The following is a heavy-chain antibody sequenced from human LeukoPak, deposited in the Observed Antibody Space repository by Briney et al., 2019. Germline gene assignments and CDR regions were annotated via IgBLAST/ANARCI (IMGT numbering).Heavy chain of an antibody. CDR2: IYYSGST. CDR1: GGSISSYN. D-gene: IGHD3-22*01. V-gene: IGHV4-59*08. J-gene: IGHJ1*01. Sequence: SETLSLTCTVSGGSISSYNWSWMRQPPGKGLEGIGYIYYSGSTNYNPSLKSRVTISVDTSKNPFSLKLSSVTAADTAVYYCARGVSYYDSSGYYNEYFQHWGQGTLVTVSS. CDR3: ARGVSYYDSSGYYNEYFQH.